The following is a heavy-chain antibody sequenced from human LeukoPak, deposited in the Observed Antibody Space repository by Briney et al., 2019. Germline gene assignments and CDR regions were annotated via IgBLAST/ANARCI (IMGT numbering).Heavy chain of an antibody. D-gene: IGHD2/OR15-2a*01. CDR3: ARDVNLLFFDV. V-gene: IGHV3-53*01. Sequence: PGGSLRLSCAASGFTVSSNYMSWVRQAPGKGLEWVSVIYSGGSTYYADSVKGRFTVSRDNAKNTVYLQMNSLRFDDTAMYYCARDVNLLFFDVWGRGTLVAVSS. J-gene: IGHJ2*01. CDR2: IYSGGST. CDR1: GFTVSSNY.